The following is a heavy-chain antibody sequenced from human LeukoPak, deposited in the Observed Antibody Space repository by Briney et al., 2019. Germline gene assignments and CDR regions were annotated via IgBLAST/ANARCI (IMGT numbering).Heavy chain of an antibody. J-gene: IGHJ4*02. D-gene: IGHD6-19*01. CDR3: ARDLGGWYDPTHDY. CDR1: GGSISSSSYY. Sequence: PSETLSLTCTVSGGSISSSSYYWGWIRQPPGKGLEWIGSIYYSGSTYYNPSLKSRVTISVDTSKNQFSLKLSSVTAADTAVYYCARDLGGWYDPTHDYWGQGTLVTVSS. CDR2: IYYSGST. V-gene: IGHV4-39*07.